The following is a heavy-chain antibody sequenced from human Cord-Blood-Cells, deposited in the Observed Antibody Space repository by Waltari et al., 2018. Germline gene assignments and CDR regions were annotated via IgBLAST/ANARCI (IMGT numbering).Heavy chain of an antibody. Sequence: QVQLVQSGAEVKKPGASVKVSCKASGYTFTSYAMHWVHQAPGQRLEWMGWINAGNGNTKYSQKFQGRVTITRDTSASTAYMELSSLRSEDTAVYYCARVRSARGYYFDYWGQGTLVTVSS. V-gene: IGHV1-3*01. CDR3: ARVRSARGYYFDY. CDR1: GYTFTSYA. J-gene: IGHJ4*02. D-gene: IGHD3-10*01. CDR2: INAGNGNT.